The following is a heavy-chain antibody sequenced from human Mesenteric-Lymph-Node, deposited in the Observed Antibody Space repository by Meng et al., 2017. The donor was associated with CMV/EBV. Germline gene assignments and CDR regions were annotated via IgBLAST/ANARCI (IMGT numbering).Heavy chain of an antibody. V-gene: IGHV1-2*02. CDR1: RYTFTVYY. J-gene: IGHJ5*02. CDR3: GRGNKSFDP. CDR2: INPNSGDT. Sequence: KVCGKASRYTFTVYYIHWVRQAPGQGLEWMGWINPNSGDTNYAQKFHGRVTMTRDTSISTGYMELSSLTSDDTAVYYCGRGNKSFDPWGQGTLVTVSS. D-gene: IGHD2/OR15-2a*01.